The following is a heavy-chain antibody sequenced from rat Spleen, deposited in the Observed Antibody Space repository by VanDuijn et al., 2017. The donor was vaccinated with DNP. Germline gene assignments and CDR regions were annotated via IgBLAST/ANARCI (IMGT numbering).Heavy chain of an antibody. Sequence: EVQLQESGPGLVKPSQSLSLTCSVTGYSITSNYWAWIRKFPGNKMEWVGHITYSGDTSYNPSLRSRISITRDTSKNQFFLHLDSVTTEDTATYYCARQNIVRDWFFDFWGPGTMVTVSS. CDR2: ITYSGDT. D-gene: IGHD4-3*01. CDR3: ARQNIVRDWFFDF. V-gene: IGHV3-1*01. CDR1: GYSITSNY. J-gene: IGHJ1*01.